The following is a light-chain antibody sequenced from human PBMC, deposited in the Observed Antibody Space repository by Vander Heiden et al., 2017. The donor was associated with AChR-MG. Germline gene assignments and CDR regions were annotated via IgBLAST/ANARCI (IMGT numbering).Light chain of an antibody. CDR3: QQSDSPLMYT. CDR1: QSISRS. V-gene: IGKV1-39*01. J-gene: IGKJ2*01. Sequence: DIQMTQSPSSLSASVGDSVNITCRASQSISRSLNWYQQKPGKPPRLLIYIASNLQSGVPSRFSGSGCGTDFSLTISSRQPEDFATYYCQQSDSPLMYTFGQRSKLEIK. CDR2: IAS.